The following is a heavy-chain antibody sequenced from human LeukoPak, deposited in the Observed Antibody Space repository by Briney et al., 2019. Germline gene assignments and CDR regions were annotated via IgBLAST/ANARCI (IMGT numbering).Heavy chain of an antibody. J-gene: IGHJ1*01. CDR3: ATPSYYYDSSGYQH. V-gene: IGHV1-2*06. CDR1: GYSFTGYY. Sequence: ASVKVSCKASGYSFTGYYMHWVRQAPGQGLEWMGRINPNSGGTNYAQQCQGRVTMTRDTSISTAYMELSRLRSDDTAVYYCATPSYYYDSSGYQHWGQGTLVTVSS. D-gene: IGHD3-22*01. CDR2: INPNSGGT.